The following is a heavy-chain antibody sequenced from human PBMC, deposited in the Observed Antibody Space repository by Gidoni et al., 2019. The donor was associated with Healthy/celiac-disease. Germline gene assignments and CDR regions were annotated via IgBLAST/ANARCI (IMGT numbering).Heavy chain of an antibody. CDR2: IRSKANSYAT. D-gene: IGHD1-26*01. CDR3: TRIVGATTDAFDI. Sequence: EVQLVESGGGLVQPGVSLQLSRAAYGLTFSGSAMHWVRQASGKGLEWVGRIRSKANSYATAYAASVKGRFTICRDDSKNTAYLQMNSLKTEDTVVYYCTRIVGATTDAFDIWGQGTMVTVSS. CDR1: GLTFSGSA. V-gene: IGHV3-73*02. J-gene: IGHJ3*02.